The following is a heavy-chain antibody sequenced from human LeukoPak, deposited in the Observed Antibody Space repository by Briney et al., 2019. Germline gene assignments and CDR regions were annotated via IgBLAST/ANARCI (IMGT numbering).Heavy chain of an antibody. D-gene: IGHD3-22*01. Sequence: AGGSLRLSCAASGFTFSNAWMSWVRQAPAKGLEWVGRIKSKTDGGTTDYAAPVKGRFTISRDDSKNTLYLQMNSLKTEDTAVYYCTTELYYDSSGSYCIDYWGQGTLVTVSS. J-gene: IGHJ4*02. CDR3: TTELYYDSSGSYCIDY. CDR2: IKSKTDGGTT. V-gene: IGHV3-15*01. CDR1: GFTFSNAW.